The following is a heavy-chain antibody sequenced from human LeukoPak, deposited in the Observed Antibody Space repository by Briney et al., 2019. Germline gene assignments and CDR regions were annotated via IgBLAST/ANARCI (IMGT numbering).Heavy chain of an antibody. Sequence: WGSQRLSCAASGFTFSSYAMSWVRQAPGKGLEWVSAISGSGGGTYYADSVKGRFTISRDNSKNTLYLQMNSLRAEDTAVYYCAKGMMVRGVISNFDYWGQGTLVTVYS. CDR2: ISGSGGGT. CDR3: AKGMMVRGVISNFDY. CDR1: GFTFSSYA. D-gene: IGHD3-10*01. V-gene: IGHV3-23*01. J-gene: IGHJ4*02.